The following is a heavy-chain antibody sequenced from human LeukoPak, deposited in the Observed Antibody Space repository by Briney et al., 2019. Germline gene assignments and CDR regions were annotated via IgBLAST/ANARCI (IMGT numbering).Heavy chain of an antibody. D-gene: IGHD6-19*01. Sequence: EASVKVSCKASGYTFTGYYMHWVRQAPGQGLEWMGWINPNSGGTNYAQKFQGRVTMTRDTSISTAYTELSRLRSDDTAVYYCARDSKWLANLHYYYGMDVWGQGTTVTVSS. CDR1: GYTFTGYY. CDR3: ARDSKWLANLHYYYGMDV. CDR2: INPNSGGT. V-gene: IGHV1-2*02. J-gene: IGHJ6*02.